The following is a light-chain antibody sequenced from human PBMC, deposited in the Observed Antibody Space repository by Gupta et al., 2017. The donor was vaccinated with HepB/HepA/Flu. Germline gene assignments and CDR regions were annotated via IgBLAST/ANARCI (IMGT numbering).Light chain of an antibody. Sequence: QSVLTQPPSTSGTPGQRVTISCSGSSSNIGSNYVYWYQQLPGTAPKLLIYSNTQRPSGVPDRFSGSKSGNSASLTIRGLWSEDEAEYYCEAWDDRMSGWVFGGGTKLTV. CDR2: SNT. CDR1: SSNIGSNY. J-gene: IGLJ2*01. CDR3: EAWDDRMSGWV. V-gene: IGLV1-47*02.